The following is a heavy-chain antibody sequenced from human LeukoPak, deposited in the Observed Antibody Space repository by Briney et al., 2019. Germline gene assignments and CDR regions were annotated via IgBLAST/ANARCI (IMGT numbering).Heavy chain of an antibody. CDR3: ARQNDFRLDY. V-gene: IGHV5-51*01. D-gene: IGHD3-3*01. Sequence: GESLRISCKGSGYTFSSYWIGWVRQMPGKGLEWMGIIYPGDSDTRYSPSLQGQVTVSVDTSIGTAYLQWSSLKASDTAIYYCARQNDFRLDYWGQGTLVTVSS. CDR2: IYPGDSDT. J-gene: IGHJ4*02. CDR1: GYTFSSYW.